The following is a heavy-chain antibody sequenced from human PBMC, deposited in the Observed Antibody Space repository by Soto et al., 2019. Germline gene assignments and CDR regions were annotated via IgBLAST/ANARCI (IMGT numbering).Heavy chain of an antibody. CDR1: GGTFSSYA. CDR2: IIPIFGTA. Sequence: RASVKVSCKASGGTFSSYAISWVRQAPGQGLEWMGGIIPIFGTANYAQKFQGRVTITADKSTSTAYMELSSLRSEDTAVYYCARDHQPQLYYYYGMDVWGQGTTVTVSS. CDR3: ARDHQPQLYYYYGMDV. V-gene: IGHV1-69*06. J-gene: IGHJ6*02. D-gene: IGHD1-1*01.